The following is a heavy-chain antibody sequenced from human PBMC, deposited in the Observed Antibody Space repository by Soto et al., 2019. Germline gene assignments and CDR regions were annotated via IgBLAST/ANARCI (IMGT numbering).Heavy chain of an antibody. D-gene: IGHD3-22*01. Sequence: QVQLVQSGAEVKKPGASVKVSCKASGYAFTSYDINWVRQATGQGLEWMGWMNPNSGNTGYAQKFQGRVTMTRNTSISTAYMELSSLRSEDTAVYYCARGAYYYDSSGPDFDYWGQGTLVTVSS. CDR1: GYAFTSYD. J-gene: IGHJ4*02. CDR2: MNPNSGNT. CDR3: ARGAYYYDSSGPDFDY. V-gene: IGHV1-8*01.